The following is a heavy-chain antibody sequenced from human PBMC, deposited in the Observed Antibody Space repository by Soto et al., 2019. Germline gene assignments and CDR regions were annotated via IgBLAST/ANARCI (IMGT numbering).Heavy chain of an antibody. CDR1: GYTFTGYY. CDR3: ARVGIAVADARGNYGMDV. V-gene: IGHV1-69*01. J-gene: IGHJ6*02. CDR2: INPIFGTA. Sequence: QVQLVQSGAEVKKPGASVKVSCKASGYTFTGYYMHWVRQAPGQGLEWMGWINPIFGTANYAQKFQGRVTITADESTSTAYMELSSLRSEDTAVYYCARVGIAVADARGNYGMDVWGQGTTVTVSS. D-gene: IGHD6-19*01.